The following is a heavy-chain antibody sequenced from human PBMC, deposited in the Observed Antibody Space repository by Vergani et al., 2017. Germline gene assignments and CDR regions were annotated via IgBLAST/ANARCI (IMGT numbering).Heavy chain of an antibody. V-gene: IGHV3-48*01. D-gene: IGHD3-10*01. J-gene: IGHJ4*02. CDR1: GFTFSSYS. Sequence: EVQLVESGGGLVQPGGSLRLPCAASGFTFSSYSTNWVRQAPGKGLEWVSYISSSSRTIYYADSVKGRFTISRDKAKNSLFLQMNSLRAEDTAVYYCAREWVRGVISDHYVDYWGQGTLVTVSS. CDR2: ISSSSRTI. CDR3: AREWVRGVISDHYVDY.